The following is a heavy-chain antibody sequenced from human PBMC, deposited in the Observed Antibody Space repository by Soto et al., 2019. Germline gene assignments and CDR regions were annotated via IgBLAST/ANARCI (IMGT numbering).Heavy chain of an antibody. V-gene: IGHV5-10-1*01. Sequence: GESLKISCKGSGYTFTDYWINWVRQMPGKGLEWMGRIDPSDSYTKYSPSFQGHVTISADKSISTAYLEWSSLEASDTAMYYCARARSITIFGVVGFEMDVWGQGTTVTVSS. CDR1: GYTFTDYW. D-gene: IGHD3-3*01. CDR2: IDPSDSYT. J-gene: IGHJ6*02. CDR3: ARARSITIFGVVGFEMDV.